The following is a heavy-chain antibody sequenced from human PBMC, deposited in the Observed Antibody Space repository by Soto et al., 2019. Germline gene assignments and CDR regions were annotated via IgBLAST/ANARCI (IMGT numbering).Heavy chain of an antibody. CDR2: IFYSGDT. J-gene: IGHJ1*01. D-gene: IGHD1-7*01. Sequence: GQLQGSGPGLLKPSQTLSLTCTVSGASVNTGDYYWSYIRQPPGKGLEWLGYIFYSGDTYYNPSLKSRATISLNTSRNQFSLTLTPATDADTALYYCVGTGTTDDFWGQGTLVTVSS. V-gene: IGHV4-30-4*01. CDR3: VGTGTTDDF. CDR1: GASVNTGDYY.